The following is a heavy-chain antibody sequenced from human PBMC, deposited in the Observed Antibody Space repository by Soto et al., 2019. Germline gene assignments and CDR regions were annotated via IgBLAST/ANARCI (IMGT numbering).Heavy chain of an antibody. J-gene: IGHJ4*02. CDR2: INAGNCNT. CDR1: GYTFTSYA. V-gene: IGHV1-3*01. CDR3: ARARGRACSGGSCYLRIFDS. Sequence: QVQLVQSGAEVKKPGASVKVSCKASGYTFTSYAMHWVRQAPGQRLEWMGWINAGNCNTKDSQKFQGRVTVTRDTSASTAYMELSSLRSEDTAVYYCARARGRACSGGSCYLRIFDSVVQGPMVTVSS. D-gene: IGHD2-15*01.